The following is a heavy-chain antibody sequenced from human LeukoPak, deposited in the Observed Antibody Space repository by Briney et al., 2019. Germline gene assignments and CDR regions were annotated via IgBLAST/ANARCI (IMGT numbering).Heavy chain of an antibody. V-gene: IGHV4-34*01. CDR2: INHSGST. D-gene: IGHD3-22*01. CDR3: ARGVRDSSGYYSQPYYFDY. CDR1: GGSFSGYY. Sequence: SETLSLTCAVYGGSFSGYYRTWIRQPPGKGLEWIGEINHSGSTYYNPSLKSRVTISVDTSKNQFSLKLSSVTAADTAVYYCARGVRDSSGYYSQPYYFDYWGQGTLVTVSS. J-gene: IGHJ4*02.